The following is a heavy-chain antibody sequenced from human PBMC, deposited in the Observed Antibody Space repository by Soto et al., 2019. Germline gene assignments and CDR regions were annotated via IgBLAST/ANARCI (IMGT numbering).Heavy chain of an antibody. V-gene: IGHV3-30-3*01. Sequence: VQLVESGXGVXXPGXXLXXSXAASGFTFSSYAMHWVRQAPGKGLEWVAVISYDGSNKYYADSVKGRFTISRDNSKNTLYLQMNSLRAEDTAVYYCARDKRDLRFLEWSYYFDFWGQGTLVTVSS. D-gene: IGHD3-3*01. CDR1: GFTFSSYA. CDR3: ARDKRDLRFLEWSYYFDF. CDR2: ISYDGSNK. J-gene: IGHJ4*02.